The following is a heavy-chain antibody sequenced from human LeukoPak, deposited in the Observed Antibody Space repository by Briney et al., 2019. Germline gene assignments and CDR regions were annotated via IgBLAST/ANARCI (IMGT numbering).Heavy chain of an antibody. D-gene: IGHD3-22*01. CDR1: GGSFSGYY. V-gene: IGHV4-34*01. Sequence: SETLSLTCAVYGGSFSGYYWSWIRQPPGKGLEWIGEINHSGSTNYNPSLKSRVTISVDTSNNQFSLRLSSVTAADTAMYYCARTFFDNSGYYPFYLDYWGQGTLVTVSS. CDR2: INHSGST. CDR3: ARTFFDNSGYYPFYLDY. J-gene: IGHJ4*02.